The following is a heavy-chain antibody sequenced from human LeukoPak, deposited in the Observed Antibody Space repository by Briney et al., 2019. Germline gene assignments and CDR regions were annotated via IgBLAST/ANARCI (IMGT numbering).Heavy chain of an antibody. CDR1: GFTFSSYE. D-gene: IGHD2-15*01. Sequence: TGGSLRLSCAASGFTFSSYEMNWVRQAPGKGLEWVSYISSSGSTIYYADSVKGRFTISRDNAKNSLYLQMNSLRAEDTAVYYCASGPGYCSGGSCYSNNIADYWGQGTLVTVSS. CDR2: ISSSGSTI. CDR3: ASGPGYCSGGSCYSNNIADY. J-gene: IGHJ4*02. V-gene: IGHV3-48*03.